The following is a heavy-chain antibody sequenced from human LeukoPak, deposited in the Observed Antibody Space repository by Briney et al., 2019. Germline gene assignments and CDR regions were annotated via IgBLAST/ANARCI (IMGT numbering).Heavy chain of an antibody. J-gene: IGHJ4*02. CDR1: GGSISSSNW. V-gene: IGHV4-4*02. CDR3: ARHGAYGSGSYSFDY. CDR2: IYHSGST. D-gene: IGHD3-10*01. Sequence: SETLSLTCAVSGGSISSSNWWSWVRQPPGKGLEWIGEIYHSGSTNYNPSLQSRVTISVDKSKNQFSLKLSSVTAADTAVYYCARHGAYGSGSYSFDYWGQGTLVTVSS.